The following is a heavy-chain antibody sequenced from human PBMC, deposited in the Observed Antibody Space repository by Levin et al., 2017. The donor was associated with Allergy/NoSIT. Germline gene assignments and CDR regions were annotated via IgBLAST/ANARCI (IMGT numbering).Heavy chain of an antibody. CDR3: AKDLRGIAAAGTVGY. D-gene: IGHD6-13*01. CDR2: ISYDGSNK. CDR1: GFTFSSYG. V-gene: IGHV3-30*18. Sequence: QSGGSLRLSCAASGFTFSSYGMHWVRQAPGNGLEWVAVISYDGSNKYYADSVRGRFTVSRDNSKNTLYLQMNSLRAEDTAVYYCAKDLRGIAAAGTVGYWGQGTLVTVSS. J-gene: IGHJ4*02.